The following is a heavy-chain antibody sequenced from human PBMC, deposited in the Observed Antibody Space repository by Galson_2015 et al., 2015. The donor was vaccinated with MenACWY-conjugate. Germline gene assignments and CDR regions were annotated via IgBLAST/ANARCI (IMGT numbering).Heavy chain of an antibody. D-gene: IGHD3-10*01. Sequence: SLRLSCAASGFTFRRNDMRWVRQGIGKGLEWVSAIGPSGDTYYPGSVKGRFTISRENARNSLYLQMISLRAGDTAVYYCARSYYYGSGSYYGWYFDLWGRGTLVTVSS. CDR3: ARSYYYGSGSYYGWYFDL. CDR1: GFTFRRND. V-gene: IGHV3-13*04. CDR2: IGPSGDT. J-gene: IGHJ2*01.